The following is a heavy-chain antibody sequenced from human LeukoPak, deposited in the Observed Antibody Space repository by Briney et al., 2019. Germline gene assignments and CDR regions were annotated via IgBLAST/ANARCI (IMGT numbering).Heavy chain of an antibody. CDR1: GFTFSSYA. V-gene: IGHV3-30*04. J-gene: IGHJ6*03. CDR3: ARDGASLSYYYYYMDV. Sequence: GGSLRLSFAASGFTFSSYAMHWVRQAPGKGLEWVAVISYDGTNKYYADSVKGRFTISRDNSKNTLYLQMNSLRAEDTAEDTAVYYCARDGASLSYYYYYMDVWGKGTTVTVSS. D-gene: IGHD2-2*01. CDR2: ISYDGTNK.